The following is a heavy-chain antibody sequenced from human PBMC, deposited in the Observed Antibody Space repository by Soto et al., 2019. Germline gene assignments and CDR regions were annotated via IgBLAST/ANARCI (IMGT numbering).Heavy chain of an antibody. CDR3: ARDPLRRYYYDSSGYYGAFDI. V-gene: IGHV3-33*01. CDR1: GFTFSSYG. Sequence: QVQLVESGGGVVQPGRSLRLSCAASGFTFSSYGMHWVRQAPGKGLEWVAVIWYDGSNKYYADSVKGRFTISRDNSKNTLYLQMNSLRAEDTAVYYCARDPLRRYYYDSSGYYGAFDIWGQGTMVTVSS. CDR2: IWYDGSNK. D-gene: IGHD3-22*01. J-gene: IGHJ3*02.